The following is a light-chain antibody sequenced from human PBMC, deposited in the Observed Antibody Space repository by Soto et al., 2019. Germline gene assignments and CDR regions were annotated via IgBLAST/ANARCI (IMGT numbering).Light chain of an antibody. CDR1: QSISSY. Sequence: DIQMTQSPSSLSASPGDRVTITCRASQSISSYLNAYHQKQGTAHHLMIYAASSLQGGVPSRFSGSGSGTDFTITISMLQDDDFANYYRHQSYSTVTFGPGTKVDIK. CDR2: AAS. CDR3: HQSYSTVT. J-gene: IGKJ3*01. V-gene: IGKV1-39*01.